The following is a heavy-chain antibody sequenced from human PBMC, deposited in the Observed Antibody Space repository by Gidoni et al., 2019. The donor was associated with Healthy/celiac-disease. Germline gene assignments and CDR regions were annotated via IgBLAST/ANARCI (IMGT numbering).Heavy chain of an antibody. V-gene: IGHV4-39*01. CDR1: GGPISSANSY. CDR2: IYYSGTT. J-gene: IGHJ4*02. CDR3: ARLIYLGGNPDDY. Sequence: QLQLQESGPGLVKPSETLSLTCTVSGGPISSANSYWGWIRQPPGKGLEWIGSIYYSGTTDYNPALKSRVTISVDTFNNQFSLKMRSVTAADTAVYYCARLIYLGGNPDDYWGQGTLVTVSS. D-gene: IGHD2-15*01.